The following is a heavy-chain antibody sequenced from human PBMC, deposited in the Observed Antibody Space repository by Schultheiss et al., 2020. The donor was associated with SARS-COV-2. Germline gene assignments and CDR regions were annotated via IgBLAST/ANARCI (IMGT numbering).Heavy chain of an antibody. Sequence: GSLRLSCTVSGGSISSYYWSWIRQPPGKGLEWIGYIYYSGSTNYNPSLKSRVTISVDTSKNQFSLKLSSVTAADTAVYYCARDNPIVATIEGFAFDIWGQGTMVTVSS. D-gene: IGHD5-12*01. J-gene: IGHJ3*02. CDR1: GGSISSYY. V-gene: IGHV4-59*12. CDR3: ARDNPIVATIEGFAFDI. CDR2: IYYSGST.